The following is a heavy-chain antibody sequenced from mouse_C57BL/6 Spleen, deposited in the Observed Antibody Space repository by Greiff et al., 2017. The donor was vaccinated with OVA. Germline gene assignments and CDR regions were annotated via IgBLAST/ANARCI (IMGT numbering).Heavy chain of an antibody. Sequence: EVQLQQSGPELVKPGASVKISCKASGYTFTDYYMNWVKQSHGKSLEWIGDINPNNGGTSYNQKFKGKPTLTVDKSSSTAYMELRSLTSEDSAVYYCARPTVVARPYFDVWGTGTTVTVSS. CDR1: GYTFTDYY. J-gene: IGHJ1*03. CDR3: ARPTVVARPYFDV. D-gene: IGHD1-1*01. V-gene: IGHV1-26*01. CDR2: INPNNGGT.